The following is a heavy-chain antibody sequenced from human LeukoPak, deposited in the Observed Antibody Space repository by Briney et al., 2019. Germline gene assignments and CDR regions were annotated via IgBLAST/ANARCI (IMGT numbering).Heavy chain of an antibody. CDR1: GGSISSGGYS. Sequence: SETLSLTCAVSGGSISSGGYSWSWIRQPPGKGLEWIGYIYHSGSTYYNPSLKSRVTISVDRSKNQFSLKLSSVTAADTAVYYCAREVRGYSYGAIDYWGQGTLVTVSS. CDR3: AREVRGYSYGAIDY. J-gene: IGHJ4*02. V-gene: IGHV4-30-2*01. CDR2: IYHSGST. D-gene: IGHD5-18*01.